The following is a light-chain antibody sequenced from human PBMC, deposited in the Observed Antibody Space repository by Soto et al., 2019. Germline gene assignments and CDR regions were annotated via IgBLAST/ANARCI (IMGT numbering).Light chain of an antibody. CDR1: KSFSRSY. J-gene: IGKJ1*01. Sequence: EIVLTQSPGTMSLVTGQRDTLSGRSSKSFSRSYLAWYQQKPGQDHRIIIYGESSRATGITDRFSGSGSGTDFTLTISRMEPEDFGVYYCKPYGSSSRTLGKGPQVDLK. CDR3: KPYGSSSRT. V-gene: IGKV3-20*01. CDR2: GES.